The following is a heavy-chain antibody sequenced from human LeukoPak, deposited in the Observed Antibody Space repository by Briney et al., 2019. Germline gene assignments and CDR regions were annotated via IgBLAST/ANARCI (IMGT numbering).Heavy chain of an antibody. V-gene: IGHV1-58*02. D-gene: IGHD5-18*01. J-gene: IGHJ4*02. CDR3: AADSRGLGTAML. Sequence: GASVKVSCKASGFTFTSSAMQWVRQARGQRLEWIGWIVVGSGNTNYAQKFQERVTITRDMSTSAAYMELSSLRSEDTAVYYCAADSRGLGTAMLWGQGTLVSVSS. CDR1: GFTFTSSA. CDR2: IVVGSGNT.